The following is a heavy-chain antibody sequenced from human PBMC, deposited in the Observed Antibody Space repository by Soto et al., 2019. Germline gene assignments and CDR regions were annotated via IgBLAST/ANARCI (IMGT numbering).Heavy chain of an antibody. D-gene: IGHD3-22*01. V-gene: IGHV2-70*01. Sequence: SGPTLVNPTQTLTLTCTFSGFSLSTSGMCVSWIRQPPGKALEWLALIDWDDDKYYSTSLKTRLTISKDTSKNQVVLTMTNMDPVDTATYYCAWTTYYYDSSGGGAFFDYWGQGTLVTVSS. J-gene: IGHJ4*02. CDR3: AWTTYYYDSSGGGAFFDY. CDR1: GFSLSTSGMC. CDR2: IDWDDDK.